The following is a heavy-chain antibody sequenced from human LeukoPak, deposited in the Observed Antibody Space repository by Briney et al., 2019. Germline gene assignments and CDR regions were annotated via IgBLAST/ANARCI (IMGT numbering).Heavy chain of an antibody. CDR3: ARDIAAHAY. D-gene: IGHD6-6*01. J-gene: IGHJ4*02. CDR1: GYTFTVYY. Sequence: GASVTLSFTSSGYTFTVYYMHWGRQAPGQGLEWMGWINPNSGGTNYAQKFQGRVTMTRDTSISAAYMELSRLRSDDTAVYYCARDIAAHAYWGQGTLVTVSS. V-gene: IGHV1-2*02. CDR2: INPNSGGT.